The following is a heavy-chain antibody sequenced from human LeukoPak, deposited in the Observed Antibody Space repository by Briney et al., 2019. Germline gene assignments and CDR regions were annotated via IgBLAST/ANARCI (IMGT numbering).Heavy chain of an antibody. CDR3: ARVHSYYDSGDFDY. V-gene: IGHV3-11*01. J-gene: IGHJ4*02. D-gene: IGHD3-10*01. Sequence: GGSLRLSCVASGFTFSDYYMSWIRQAPGKGLEWVSYISSSGSSIYYADSVKGRFTLSRDSAKNSLYLQMNSLRAEDTAVYYCARVHSYYDSGDFDYWGQGTLVTVSS. CDR2: ISSSGSSI. CDR1: GFTFSDYY.